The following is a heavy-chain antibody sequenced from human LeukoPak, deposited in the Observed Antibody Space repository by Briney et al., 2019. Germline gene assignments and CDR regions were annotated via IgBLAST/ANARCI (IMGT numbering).Heavy chain of an antibody. CDR1: NGPINTYQ. D-gene: IGHD3-10*01. V-gene: IGHV4-59*08. Sequence: KTSETLSLTCTVSNGPINTYQWSWIRQPPGKGMEWIGNIHYSGSANYNPSLKSRVIISVDTSKNQFSLKLSSVTAADTAVYYCGRHRRGQPDAFDIWGQGTMVTVSS. CDR3: GRHRRGQPDAFDI. CDR2: IHYSGSA. J-gene: IGHJ3*02.